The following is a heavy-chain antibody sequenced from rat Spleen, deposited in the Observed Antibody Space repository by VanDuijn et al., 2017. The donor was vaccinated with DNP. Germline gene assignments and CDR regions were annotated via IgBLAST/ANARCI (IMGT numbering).Heavy chain of an antibody. J-gene: IGHJ4*01. D-gene: IGHD4-3*01. CDR2: IWSGGST. V-gene: IGHV2-1*01. CDR3: TRSNSGYYVVDA. CDR1: GFSLTSNS. Sequence: QVQLKESGPGLVKPSETLSLTCTVSGFSLTSNSVSWVRQPPGKGLEWIGAIWSGGSTDYNSALKSRLSISRDTSKSQIFLKMNSLQTEDTAIYFCTRSNSGYYVVDAWGQGTSVTVSS.